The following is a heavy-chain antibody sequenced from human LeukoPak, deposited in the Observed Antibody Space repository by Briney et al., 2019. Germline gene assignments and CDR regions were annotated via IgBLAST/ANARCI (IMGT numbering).Heavy chain of an antibody. CDR2: SSSSGSTI. CDR1: GFTFSSYE. J-gene: IGHJ4*02. CDR3: ARVLGYCSGGSCSSAYFDY. Sequence: GGSLRLSCAASGFTFSSYEMNWVRQAPGKGLEWVSYSSSSGSTIYYADSVKGRFTISRDNAKNSLYLQMNSLRAEDTAVYYCARVLGYCSGGSCSSAYFDYWGQGTLVTVSS. V-gene: IGHV3-48*03. D-gene: IGHD2-15*01.